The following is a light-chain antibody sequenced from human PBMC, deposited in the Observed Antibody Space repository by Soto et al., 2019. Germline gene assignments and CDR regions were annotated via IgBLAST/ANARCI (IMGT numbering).Light chain of an antibody. CDR3: QTWGTGIRV. Sequence: QSVLTQSPSASASLGASVKLTCTLSSGHSSYAIAWHQQQPEKRPRYLMKLNSDGSHSKGDGIPDRFSGSSSGAERYLTISSLQSEDEADYYCQTWGTGIRVFGGGTQLTVL. J-gene: IGLJ2*01. CDR1: SGHSSYA. V-gene: IGLV4-69*01. CDR2: LNSDGSH.